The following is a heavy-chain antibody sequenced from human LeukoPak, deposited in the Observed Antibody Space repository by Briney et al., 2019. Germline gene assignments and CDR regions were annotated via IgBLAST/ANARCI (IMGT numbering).Heavy chain of an antibody. CDR3: AKATRIQLWLPDY. J-gene: IGHJ4*02. CDR2: ISYDGSNK. D-gene: IGHD5-18*01. CDR1: GFTFSSYG. V-gene: IGHV3-30*18. Sequence: GGSLRLSCAASGFTFSSYGMHWVRQAPGKGLEWVAVISYDGSNKYYADPVKGRFTISRDNSKNTLYLQMNSLRAEDTAVYYCAKATRIQLWLPDYWGQGTLVTVSS.